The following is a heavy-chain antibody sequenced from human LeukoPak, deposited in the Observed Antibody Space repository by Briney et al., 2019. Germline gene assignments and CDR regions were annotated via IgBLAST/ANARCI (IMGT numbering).Heavy chain of an antibody. CDR2: IYSGGST. J-gene: IGHJ4*02. CDR3: ARQYYHDSSGYPFDY. V-gene: IGHV3-53*01. D-gene: IGHD3-22*01. CDR1: GFTVSSNY. Sequence: GGSLRLSCAASGFTVSSNYMSWVRQAPGKGLEWVSVIYSGGSTYYADSVKGRFTISRDNAKNTLYLQMNSLRAEDTAVYYCARQYYHDSSGYPFDYWGQGTLVTVSS.